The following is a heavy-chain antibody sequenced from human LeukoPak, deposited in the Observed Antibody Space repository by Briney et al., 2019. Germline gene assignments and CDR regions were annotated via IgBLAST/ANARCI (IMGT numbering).Heavy chain of an antibody. CDR3: ARAIPSDYGDYVDY. CDR2: IYYSGST. D-gene: IGHD4-17*01. J-gene: IGHJ4*02. V-gene: IGHV4-31*03. CDR1: GGSISSGGYY. Sequence: PSETLSLTGTVSGGSISSGGYYWSWIRQHPGKGLEWIGYIYYSGSTYYNPSLKSRVTISVDTSKNQFSLKLSSVTAADTAVYYCARAIPSDYGDYVDYWGQGTLVTVSS.